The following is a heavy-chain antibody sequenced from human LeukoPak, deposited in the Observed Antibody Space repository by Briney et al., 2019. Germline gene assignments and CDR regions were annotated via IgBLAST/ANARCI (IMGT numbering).Heavy chain of an antibody. CDR1: GFTFSSYD. CDR2: IGTAGDT. J-gene: IGHJ3*02. D-gene: IGHD6-19*01. V-gene: IGHV3-13*01. CDR3: ARDSSGTDAFDI. Sequence: GGPLRLSCAASGFTFSSYDMHWVRQATGKGLQWVSAIGTAGDTYYPGSVKGRFTISRENAKNSLCLQMNSLRAGDTAVYYCARDSSGTDAFDIWGQGTMVTVSS.